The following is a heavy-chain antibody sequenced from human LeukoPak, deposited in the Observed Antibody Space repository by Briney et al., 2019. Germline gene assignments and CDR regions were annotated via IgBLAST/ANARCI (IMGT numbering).Heavy chain of an antibody. V-gene: IGHV4-59*08. CDR2: IYYSGST. Sequence: SETLSLTCTVSGGSISFYYWSWIRQPPGKGLEWIGYIYYSGSTNYNPSLESRVTLSVDTSKNQFSLKLSSVTAADTAVYYCARQERTEYFQHWGQGTLVTVSS. D-gene: IGHD1-1*01. CDR3: ARQERTEYFQH. CDR1: GGSISFYY. J-gene: IGHJ1*01.